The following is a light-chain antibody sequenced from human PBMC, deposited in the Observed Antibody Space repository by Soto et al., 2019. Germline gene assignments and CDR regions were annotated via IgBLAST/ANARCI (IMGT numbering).Light chain of an antibody. CDR3: ETWDSNTFVV. J-gene: IGLJ2*01. CDR2: LERSGSY. V-gene: IGLV4-60*03. CDR1: SGHSSYT. Sequence: QSALTQSSSASASLGSSVKLTCTLSSGHSSYTIAWHQQQPGKAPRYLMKLERSGSYNKGSGVPDRFSGSSSGADRYLTISNLQSEDEADYYCETWDSNTFVVFGGGTKLTVL.